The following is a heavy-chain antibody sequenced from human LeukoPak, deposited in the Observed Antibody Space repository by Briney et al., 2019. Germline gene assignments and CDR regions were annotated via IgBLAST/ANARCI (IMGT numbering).Heavy chain of an antibody. CDR3: ARHAGRIAVAAQYYFDY. D-gene: IGHD6-19*01. J-gene: IGHJ4*02. CDR2: ICTSGST. CDR1: GGSISSYY. V-gene: IGHV4-4*09. Sequence: SETLSLTCTVSGGSISSYYWSWIRQPPGKGLEWIGYICTSGSTNYNPSLKSRVTISVDTSKNQFSLKLSSVTAADTAVYYCARHAGRIAVAAQYYFDYWGQGTLVTVSS.